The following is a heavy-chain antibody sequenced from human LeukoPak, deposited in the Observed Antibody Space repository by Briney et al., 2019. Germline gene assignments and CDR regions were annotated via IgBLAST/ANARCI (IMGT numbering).Heavy chain of an antibody. Sequence: PSETLSLTCTVAGGSISSSSYYLGWIRRPPWKGLEWIGNIYYSGSTYYNPSLKSRLPISVDTSKNPFYLQLSSVTAADTALYYCARHEYYGLEGGFAYWGQGTMVTVCS. CDR3: ARHEYYGLEGGFAY. J-gene: IGHJ4*02. CDR1: GGSISSSSYY. D-gene: IGHD3-10*01. V-gene: IGHV4-39*01. CDR2: IYYSGST.